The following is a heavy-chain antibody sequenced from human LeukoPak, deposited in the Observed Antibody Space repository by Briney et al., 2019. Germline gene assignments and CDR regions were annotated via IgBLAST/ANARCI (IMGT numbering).Heavy chain of an antibody. CDR1: GYTFTSYY. Sequence: ASVTVSCKASGYTFTSYYMHWVRQAPGQGLEWMGIINPSGGSTSYAQKFQGRVTMTRDTSTSTVYMELSSLRSEDTAVYYCARSPPDQLLFSYWGQGTLVTVSS. D-gene: IGHD2-2*01. CDR2: INPSGGST. CDR3: ARSPPDQLLFSY. V-gene: IGHV1-46*03. J-gene: IGHJ4*02.